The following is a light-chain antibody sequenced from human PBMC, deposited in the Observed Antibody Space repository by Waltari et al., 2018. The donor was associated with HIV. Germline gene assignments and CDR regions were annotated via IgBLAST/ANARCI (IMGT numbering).Light chain of an antibody. V-gene: IGKV2-28*01. J-gene: IGKJ5*01. CDR2: LVS. CDR3: MEPRQAT. Sequence: DIVMTQSPFSLPVTLGEPASLSCSSSQSLLQSNGYNYLDWYRQKPGQSPQLLIYLVSDRASGVPDRFSGSGSGTDFTLKISRVEAEDVGIYYCMEPRQATFGQGTRLEIK. CDR1: QSLLQSNGYNY.